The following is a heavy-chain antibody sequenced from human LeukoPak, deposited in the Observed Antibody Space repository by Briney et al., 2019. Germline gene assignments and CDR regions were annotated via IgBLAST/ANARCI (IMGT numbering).Heavy chain of an antibody. Sequence: ASVKVSCKASGYTFTSYDINWVRQATGQGLEWMGWMNPNSGNTGYAQKFQGRVTMTRNTSISTAYMGLSSLRSEDTAVYYCARGEVDDCSSTSCSIDYWGQGTLVTVSS. J-gene: IGHJ4*02. V-gene: IGHV1-8*01. CDR3: ARGEVDDCSSTSCSIDY. CDR2: MNPNSGNT. D-gene: IGHD2-2*01. CDR1: GYTFTSYD.